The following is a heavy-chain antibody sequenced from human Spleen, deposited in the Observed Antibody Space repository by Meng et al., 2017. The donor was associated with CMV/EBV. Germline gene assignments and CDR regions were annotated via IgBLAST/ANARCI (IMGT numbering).Heavy chain of an antibody. D-gene: IGHD3-10*01. CDR3: ARTSAGSGSYKKGWFDP. CDR1: GFTFSSYS. V-gene: IGHV3-21*01. J-gene: IGHJ5*02. Sequence: GESLKISCAASGFTFSSYSMNWVRQAPGKGLEWVSSISSSSSYIYYADSVKGRFTISRDNAKNSLYLQMNSLRAEDTAVYYCARTSAGSGSYKKGWFDPWGQGTLVTVSS. CDR2: ISSSSSYI.